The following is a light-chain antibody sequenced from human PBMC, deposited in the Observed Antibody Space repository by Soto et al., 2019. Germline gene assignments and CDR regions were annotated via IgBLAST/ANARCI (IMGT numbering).Light chain of an antibody. V-gene: IGKV3-20*01. Sequence: EIVLTQSAGAVSLSPGERATLSCRASQSVSNNYLAWYQQKPGQAPRLLIYGASNRATGIPDRFSGSGSGTDFTLTISSLQPEDFASYYCQQYNSYSTFGQGTKVDIK. CDR1: QSVSNNY. J-gene: IGKJ1*01. CDR3: QQYNSYST. CDR2: GAS.